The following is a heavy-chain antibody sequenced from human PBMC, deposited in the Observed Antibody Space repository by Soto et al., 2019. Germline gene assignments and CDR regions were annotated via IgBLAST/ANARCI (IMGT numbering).Heavy chain of an antibody. Sequence: QVQLVESGGGVVQPGRSLRLSCAASGFTFSSYGMHWVRQAPGKGLEWVAVIWYDGSNKYYADSVKGRFTISRDNSKNTLYLQMNSLRAEDTAVYYCARDHYDFWSGYLYYFDYWGQGTLVTVSS. CDR3: ARDHYDFWSGYLYYFDY. D-gene: IGHD3-3*01. CDR1: GFTFSSYG. J-gene: IGHJ4*02. V-gene: IGHV3-33*01. CDR2: IWYDGSNK.